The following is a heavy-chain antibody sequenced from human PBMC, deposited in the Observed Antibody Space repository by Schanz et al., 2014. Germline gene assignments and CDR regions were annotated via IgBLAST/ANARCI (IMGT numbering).Heavy chain of an antibody. CDR1: GFIFSSYG. CDR2: IWYDENNK. CDR3: AKQIHYDILTVTRN. V-gene: IGHV3-33*06. Sequence: QVQLVESGGGVVQPGRSLRLSCAASGFIFSSYGLHWVRQAPGKGLEWVAVIWYDENNKYYADSVKGRFTMSRDNSKNTLYLQMNSLRAEDTAVYYCAKQIHYDILTVTRNWGQGTLVTDSS. J-gene: IGHJ4*02. D-gene: IGHD3-9*01.